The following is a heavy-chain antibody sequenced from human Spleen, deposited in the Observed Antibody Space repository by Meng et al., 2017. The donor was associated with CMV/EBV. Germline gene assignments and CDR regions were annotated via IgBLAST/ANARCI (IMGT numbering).Heavy chain of an antibody. CDR2: ISSSSSYI. Sequence: GGSLRLSCAASGFTFSSYSMNWVRQAPGKGLEWVSSISSSSSYIYYADSVKGRFTISRGNAKNSLYLQMNSLIAEDTAVYYCGKDGGLWESPHYLDYWGQGTPVTVSS. CDR3: GKDGGLWESPHYLDY. CDR1: GFTFSSYS. J-gene: IGHJ4*02. V-gene: IGHV3-21*04. D-gene: IGHD1-26*01.